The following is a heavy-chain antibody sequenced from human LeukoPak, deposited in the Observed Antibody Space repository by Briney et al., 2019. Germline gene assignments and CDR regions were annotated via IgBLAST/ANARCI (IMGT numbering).Heavy chain of an antibody. CDR3: ARSEEDRYYYGMDV. CDR1: GGSISSYY. CDR2: IYTSRST. D-gene: IGHD2-15*01. V-gene: IGHV4-4*07. J-gene: IGHJ6*02. Sequence: YPSETLSLTCTVSGGSISSYYWSWIRQPAGKGLEWIGRIYTSRSTNYNPSLKSRVTMSVDTSKNQFSLKLSSVTAADTAVYYCARSEEDRYYYGMDVWGQGTTVTVSS.